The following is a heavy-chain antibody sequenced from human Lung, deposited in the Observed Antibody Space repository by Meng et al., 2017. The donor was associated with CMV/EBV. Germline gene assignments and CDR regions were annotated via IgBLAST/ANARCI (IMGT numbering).Heavy chain of an antibody. V-gene: IGHV3-7*01. CDR2: IKQDGSEK. D-gene: IGHD2-2*01. J-gene: IGHJ4*02. CDR1: GFTFNTYW. CDR3: ARDPRVKSYVVVPAASDY. Sequence: SXVASGFTFNTYWMSWVRQAPGKGLEWVANIKQDGSEKYYVGSVKGRFTISRDNAKNSLYLQMNSLRAEDTAVYYCARDPRVKSYVVVPAASDYWXQGTMVTVSS.